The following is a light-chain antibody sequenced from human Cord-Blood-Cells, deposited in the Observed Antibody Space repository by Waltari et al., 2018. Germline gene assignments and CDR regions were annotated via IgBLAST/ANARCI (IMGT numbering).Light chain of an antibody. V-gene: IGLV6-57*01. CDR3: QSYDSSNWV. Sequence: NFMLTQPHSVSESPGKTVTISCTRSSGSIASHYVQWYQQRPGSSPTTVIYEANQRPSGVPDRFSGAIDSSSNSASLTISGLKTEDEADYYCQSYDSSNWVFGGGTKLTVL. J-gene: IGLJ3*02. CDR2: EAN. CDR1: SGSIASHY.